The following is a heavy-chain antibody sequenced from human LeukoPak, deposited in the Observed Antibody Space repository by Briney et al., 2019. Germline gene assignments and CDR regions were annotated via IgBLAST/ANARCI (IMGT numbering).Heavy chain of an antibody. Sequence: PGGSLRLSCAASGFTFSSFAMTWVRQAPGKGLEWVSAISNSGDSTYYADSVKGRFTISRDNAKNSLYLQMNSLRAEDTAVYYCAELGITMIGGVWGKGTTVTISS. J-gene: IGHJ6*04. V-gene: IGHV3-23*01. CDR1: GFTFSSFA. CDR2: ISNSGDST. D-gene: IGHD3-10*02. CDR3: AELGITMIGGV.